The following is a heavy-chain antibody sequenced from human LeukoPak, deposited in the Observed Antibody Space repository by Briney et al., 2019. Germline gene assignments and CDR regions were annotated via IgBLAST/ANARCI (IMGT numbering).Heavy chain of an antibody. CDR1: GGSISSYY. CDR2: IHYRGST. D-gene: IGHD3-10*01. J-gene: IGHJ6*04. Sequence: SETLSLTCAVSGGSISSYYWSWIRQPPGKGLEWIGYIHYRGSTNYNPSLKSRVTISLDTSKNQFSLKLNSVTAADTAVYYCARDAGDDYDYYYGVDVWGKGTTVTVSS. CDR3: ARDAGDDYDYYYGVDV. V-gene: IGHV4-59*01.